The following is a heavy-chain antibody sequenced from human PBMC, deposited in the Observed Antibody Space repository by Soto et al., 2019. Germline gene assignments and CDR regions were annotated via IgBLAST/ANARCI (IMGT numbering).Heavy chain of an antibody. J-gene: IGHJ4*02. V-gene: IGHV4-31*03. CDR3: ATRRGAAMVRSIFDY. CDR2: IYYSGST. D-gene: IGHD5-18*01. CDR1: GGSISSGGYY. Sequence: SETLSLTCTVSGGSISSGGYYWSWIRQHPGKGLEWIGYIYYSGSTYYNPSLKSRVTISVDTSKNQFSLKLSSVTAADTAVYYCATRRGAAMVRSIFDYWGQGTLVTVSS.